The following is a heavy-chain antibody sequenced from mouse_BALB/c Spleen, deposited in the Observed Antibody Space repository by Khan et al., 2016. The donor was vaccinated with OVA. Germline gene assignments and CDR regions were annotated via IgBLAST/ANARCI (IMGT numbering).Heavy chain of an antibody. CDR2: IDPANGNT. J-gene: IGHJ2*01. CDR3: ASVPVYGHFDY. Sequence: VQLQQSGAELVKPGASVKLSCTASGFNIKDTYMHWVKQRPEQGLEWIGRIDPANGNTKYDPKFQGKATITADTYSNTAYLQLSSLTSEDTAVYYCASVPVYGHFDYWGQGTTLTVSS. CDR1: GFNIKDTY. V-gene: IGHV14-3*02. D-gene: IGHD1-2*01.